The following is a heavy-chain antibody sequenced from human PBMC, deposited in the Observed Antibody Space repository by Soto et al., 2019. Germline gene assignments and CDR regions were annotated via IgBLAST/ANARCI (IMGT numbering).Heavy chain of an antibody. CDR3: ARFLEWTPFDY. J-gene: IGHJ4*02. Sequence: SETLSLTCTVSGGSISSSSYYWGWIRQPPGKGLEWIGSIYYSGSTYYNPSLKSRVTISVDTSKNQFSLKLSSVTAADTAVYYCARFLEWTPFDYWGQGTLVTVSS. D-gene: IGHD3-3*01. CDR2: IYYSGST. CDR1: GGSISSSSYY. V-gene: IGHV4-39*01.